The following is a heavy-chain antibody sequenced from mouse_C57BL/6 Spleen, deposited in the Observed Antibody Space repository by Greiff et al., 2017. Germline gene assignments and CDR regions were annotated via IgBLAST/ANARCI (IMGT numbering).Heavy chain of an antibody. CDR1: GFTFSSYT. CDR3: ARHVATAPFAY. Sequence: EVQVVESGGGLVKPGGSLKLSCAASGFTFSSYTMSWVRQTPEKRLEWVATISGGGGNTYYPDSVKGRFTISRDNAKNTLYLQMSSLRSEDTALYYCARHVATAPFAYWGKGTLVTVSA. V-gene: IGHV5-9*01. J-gene: IGHJ3*01. D-gene: IGHD1-2*01. CDR2: ISGGGGNT.